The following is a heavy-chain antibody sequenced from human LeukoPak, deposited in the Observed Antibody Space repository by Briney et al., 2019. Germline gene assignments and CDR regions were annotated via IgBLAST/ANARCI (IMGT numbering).Heavy chain of an antibody. CDR1: GYTFTSYY. CDR3: ARFEYGGNKVDI. D-gene: IGHD4-23*01. CDR2: INPSGGST. V-gene: IGHV1-46*01. J-gene: IGHJ3*02. Sequence: ASVKVSCKASGYTFTSYYMHRVRQAPGQGLEWMGIINPSGGSTSYAQKFQGRVTMTRDTSTSTVYMELSSLRSEDTAVYYCARFEYGGNKVDIWGQGTMVTVSS.